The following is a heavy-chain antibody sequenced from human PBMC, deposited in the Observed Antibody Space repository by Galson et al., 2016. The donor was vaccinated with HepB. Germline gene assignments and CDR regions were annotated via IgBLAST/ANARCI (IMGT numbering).Heavy chain of an antibody. D-gene: IGHD4-17*01. CDR3: ARGDNPDYGDYASAYYYMDV. CDR1: GGSFSGYY. J-gene: IGHJ6*03. Sequence: TLSLTCAVYGGSFSGYYWSWIRQPPGKGLEWMGEINHSGSTNYNPSLKSRVTISVDTSKNQFSLKLSSVTAADTAVYYCARGDNPDYGDYASAYYYMDVWGKGTTVTVSS. V-gene: IGHV4-34*01. CDR2: INHSGST.